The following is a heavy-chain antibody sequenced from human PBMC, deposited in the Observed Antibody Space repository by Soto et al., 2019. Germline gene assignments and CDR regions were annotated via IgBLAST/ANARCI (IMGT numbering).Heavy chain of an antibody. CDR2: INGGNGNT. V-gene: IGHV1-3*01. D-gene: IGHD6-6*01. Sequence: QVQLVQSGAEVKKPGASVKVSCKASGYTFSSYDIHWVRQAPGQRPEWMGWINGGNGNTKYSQKFQGRVTIIRGTSATTVYMELTSLRPEDTAVYYCARARGRAFDIWGRGTMVTVSS. CDR3: ARARGRAFDI. CDR1: GYTFSSYD. J-gene: IGHJ3*02.